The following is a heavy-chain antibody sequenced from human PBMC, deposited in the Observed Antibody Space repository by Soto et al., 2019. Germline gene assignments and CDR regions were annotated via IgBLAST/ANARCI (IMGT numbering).Heavy chain of an antibody. V-gene: IGHV4-34*01. Sequence: SETLSLTCAVYGWSFSDYYWSWIRQPPGKGLEWIGEINHSGSTNYNPSLKSRVTISVDTSKNQVSLKLGSVTAADTAVFYCARGGGFYYMDVWGKGTTVTVSS. CDR2: INHSGST. J-gene: IGHJ6*03. CDR3: ARGGGFYYMDV. CDR1: GWSFSDYY. D-gene: IGHD3-16*01.